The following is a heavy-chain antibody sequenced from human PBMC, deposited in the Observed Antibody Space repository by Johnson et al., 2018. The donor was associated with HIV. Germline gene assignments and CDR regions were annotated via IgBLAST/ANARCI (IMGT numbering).Heavy chain of an antibody. V-gene: IGHV3-33*06. CDR3: AKDRTNWGYDAFDL. CDR2: VWYDGSDK. CDR1: GFTFSSYG. D-gene: IGHD3-16*01. Sequence: QVQLVESGGGLVQPGGSLRLSCVAAGFTFSSYGMHWVRQAPGKGLEWVAGVWYDGSDKYYAGSVKGRFTIFRDNSENTLYLQMNRLRAEDTAVYYCAKDRTNWGYDAFDLWGQGTLVTVSS. J-gene: IGHJ3*01.